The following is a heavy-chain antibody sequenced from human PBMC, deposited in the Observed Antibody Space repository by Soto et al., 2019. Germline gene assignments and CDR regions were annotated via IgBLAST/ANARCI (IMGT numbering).Heavy chain of an antibody. D-gene: IGHD1-7*01. J-gene: IGHJ4*02. Sequence: SGPTLVNPTQTLTLTCTFSGFSLTTSPVGVGWIRQPPGKALECLALIYWDDDKRYSPSLKSRLTITKDTSKNQVVLTMTNMDPLDTATYYCAHRRAMGSNWNYGDFDFCGQGTVVTVSS. V-gene: IGHV2-5*02. CDR3: AHRRAMGSNWNYGDFDF. CDR1: GFSLTTSPVG. CDR2: IYWDDDK.